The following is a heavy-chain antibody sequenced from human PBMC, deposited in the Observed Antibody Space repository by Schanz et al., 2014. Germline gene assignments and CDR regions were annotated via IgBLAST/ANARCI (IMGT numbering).Heavy chain of an antibody. Sequence: QVQLVESGGGLVKPGGSLRLSCAASGFTFSDYYMTWMRQAPGKGLEWVSTISGSGGDTYPADSVKGRFTISRDNANKSLFLRMNSLRAEDTAVYYCASDYNYFETEAPWGQGTLVIVSS. V-gene: IGHV3-11*06. CDR1: GFTFSDYY. D-gene: IGHD3-16*01. CDR3: ASDYNYFETEAP. CDR2: ISGSGGDT. J-gene: IGHJ5*02.